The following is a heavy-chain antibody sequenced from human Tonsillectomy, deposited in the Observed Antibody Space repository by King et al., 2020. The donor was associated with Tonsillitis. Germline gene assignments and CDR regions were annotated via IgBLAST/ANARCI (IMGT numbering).Heavy chain of an antibody. Sequence: QLVQSGAEVKKPGAAVKVSCKDSGYTFTSNGISWVRQAPGQGLEWVGWISAYNGNTNYAQKLQGRVTMTTDTSTSTAYMELRSLRSDDTAVYYCARRPWNRRAYSFYYWGQGTLVTVSS. CDR2: ISAYNGNT. CDR3: ARRPWNRRAYSFYY. J-gene: IGHJ4*02. CDR1: GYTFTSNG. D-gene: IGHD1-1*01. V-gene: IGHV1-18*04.